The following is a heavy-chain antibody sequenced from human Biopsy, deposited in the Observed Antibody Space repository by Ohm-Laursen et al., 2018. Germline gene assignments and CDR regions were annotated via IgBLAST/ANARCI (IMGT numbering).Heavy chain of an antibody. CDR2: VYYTGST. V-gene: IGHV4-59*01. CDR1: GGSMIHYY. Sequence: SDTLSLTCTVSGGSMIHYYWSWIRQPPGKGLQWIGYVYYTGSTDYNPSLQSRVTISVDTSKNRFSLRLRSVTPADTAIYYCARDRGYYSDRTVPGYFDLWGRGTLVTVSS. J-gene: IGHJ2*01. CDR3: ARDRGYYSDRTVPGYFDL. D-gene: IGHD3-22*01.